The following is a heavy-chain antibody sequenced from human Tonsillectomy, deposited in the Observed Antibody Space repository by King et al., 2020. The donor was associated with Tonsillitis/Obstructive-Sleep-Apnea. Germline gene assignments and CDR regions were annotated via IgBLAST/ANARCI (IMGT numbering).Heavy chain of an antibody. Sequence: VQLVESGGGLVQPGGSLRLSCAASGFTFSSYWMHWVRQAPGKGLVWVSRLNSDGSSRSYADSVKGRFTISRDNAKNTLYLQMNTLRAEDTAVYYCVRERSNYDDSSGLDYWGQGTLVTVSS. CDR3: VRERSNYDDSSGLDY. V-gene: IGHV3-74*01. J-gene: IGHJ4*02. CDR1: GFTFSSYW. CDR2: LNSDGSSR. D-gene: IGHD3-22*01.